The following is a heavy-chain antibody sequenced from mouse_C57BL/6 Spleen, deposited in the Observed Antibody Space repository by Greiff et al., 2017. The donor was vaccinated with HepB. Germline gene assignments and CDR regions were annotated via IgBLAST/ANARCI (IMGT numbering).Heavy chain of an antibody. V-gene: IGHV5-17*01. CDR3: ARRVGRNYYAMDY. Sequence: EVMLVESGGGLVKPGGSLKLSCAASGFTFSDYGMHWVRQAPEKGLEWVAYISSGSSTIYYADTVKGRFTISRDNAKNTLFLQMTSLRSEDTAMYYCARRVGRNYYAMDYWGQGTSVTVSS. CDR1: GFTFSDYG. CDR2: ISSGSSTI. J-gene: IGHJ4*01. D-gene: IGHD1-3*01.